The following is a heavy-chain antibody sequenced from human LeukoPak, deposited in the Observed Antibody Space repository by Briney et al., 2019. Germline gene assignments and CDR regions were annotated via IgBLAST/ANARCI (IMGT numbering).Heavy chain of an antibody. CDR3: ARDLRAQRYCSSTSCYTGLLGYYYYYMDV. J-gene: IGHJ6*03. CDR2: IIPIFGTV. CDR1: GGTFSNYA. D-gene: IGHD2-2*02. Sequence: SVKVSCKASGGTFSNYAINWMRQAPGQGLEWMGRIIPIFGTVNYAQKFQGRVTMTRDTSTSTVYMELSSLRSEDTAVYYCARDLRAQRYCSSTSCYTGLLGYYYYYMDVWGKGTTVTVSS. V-gene: IGHV1-69*05.